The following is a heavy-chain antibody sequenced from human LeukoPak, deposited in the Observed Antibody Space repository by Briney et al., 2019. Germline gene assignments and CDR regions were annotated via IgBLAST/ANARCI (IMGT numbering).Heavy chain of an antibody. Sequence: PGGSLRLSCAASGFTVSSNYMSWVRQAPGKGLEWVSVIYSGGSTYYADSVKGRFTISRDNSKNTLYLQMNSLRAEDTAVYYCARETYYYDSSGYYPENYYYGMDVWGQGTTVTVSS. CDR2: IYSGGST. V-gene: IGHV3-66*01. CDR3: ARETYYYDSSGYYPENYYYGMDV. D-gene: IGHD3-22*01. J-gene: IGHJ6*02. CDR1: GFTVSSNY.